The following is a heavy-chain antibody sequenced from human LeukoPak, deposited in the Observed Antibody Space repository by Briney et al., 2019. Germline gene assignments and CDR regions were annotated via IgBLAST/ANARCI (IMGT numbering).Heavy chain of an antibody. CDR1: GGSISSGGYY. Sequence: KPSETLSLTCTVSGGSISSGGYYWSWIRQPPGKGLEWIGYIYYSGSPYYSASLKSRVTISVDTSKNQFYLRVSSVTAAVTAVYYGAIVIVGSCCRYDAFDVWGGGTMVSVSS. J-gene: IGHJ3*01. D-gene: IGHD1-26*01. CDR2: IYYSGSP. V-gene: IGHV4-31*03. CDR3: AIVIVGSCCRYDAFDV.